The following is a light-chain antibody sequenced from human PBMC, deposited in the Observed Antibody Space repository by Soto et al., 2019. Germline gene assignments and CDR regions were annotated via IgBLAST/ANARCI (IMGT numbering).Light chain of an antibody. CDR3: SSYTTSSSYV. Sequence: QSVLTQPASVSGSPGQWITISCTGTSSDVGGYNYVSWYQQHPGKAPKLMIFDVYSRPSGISNRFSGSKSGNTASLTISGLQAEDEADYYCSSYTTSSSYVFGAGTKVTVL. V-gene: IGLV2-14*03. J-gene: IGLJ1*01. CDR1: SSDVGGYNY. CDR2: DVY.